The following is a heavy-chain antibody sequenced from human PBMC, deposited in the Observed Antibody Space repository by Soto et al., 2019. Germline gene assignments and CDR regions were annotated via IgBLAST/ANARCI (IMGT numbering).Heavy chain of an antibody. CDR1: GYTFTRYG. J-gene: IGHJ6*02. CDR2: INTYNGNT. Sequence: ASVKVCCKASGYTFTRYGIGWARQAPGQGLEWMGWINTYNGNTNYAQNVQGRVTLTTDTSTSTAYMELRSLRSNDTAIYYCARERKGMDVWGQGTTVTVSS. V-gene: IGHV1-18*01. CDR3: ARERKGMDV.